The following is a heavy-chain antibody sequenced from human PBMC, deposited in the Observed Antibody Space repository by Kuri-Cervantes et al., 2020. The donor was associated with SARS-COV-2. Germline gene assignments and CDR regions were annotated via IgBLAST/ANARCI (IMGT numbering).Heavy chain of an antibody. CDR1: GGSFSGYY. CDR3: ARVRCPSTNCYLRPFFDY. V-gene: IGHV4-34*01. CDR2: INHSGST. D-gene: IGHD2-2*01. Sequence: ESLKISCAVYGGSFSGYYWSWIRQPPGKGLEWIGEINHSGSTNYNPSLKSRVTISVDTSKNQFSLNLNSVAAADTAVYFCARVRCPSTNCYLRPFFDYWGQGILVTVSS. J-gene: IGHJ4*02.